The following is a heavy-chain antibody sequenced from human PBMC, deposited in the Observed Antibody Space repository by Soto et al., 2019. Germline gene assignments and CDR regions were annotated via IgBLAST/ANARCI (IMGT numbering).Heavy chain of an antibody. D-gene: IGHD3-10*01. CDR3: GRGGLLLWFGDLFAP. CDR2: IIPIFGTA. Sequence: SVKVSCKASGGTFSSYAISWVRQAPGQGLEWMGGIIPIFGTANYAQKFQGRVTITADESTSTAYMELSSLRSEATAVYYCGRGGLLLWFGDLFAPGGQEPLVPVSS. V-gene: IGHV1-69*13. CDR1: GGTFSSYA. J-gene: IGHJ5*02.